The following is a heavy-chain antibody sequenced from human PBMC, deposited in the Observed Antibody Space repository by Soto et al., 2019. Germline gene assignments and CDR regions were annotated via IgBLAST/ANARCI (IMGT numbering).Heavy chain of an antibody. J-gene: IGHJ6*03. CDR1: GFTFSGSA. CDR2: ISGSGGST. CDR3: AKVPVRGLGGAYYYYMDV. Sequence: GGSLRLSCAASGFTFSGSAMHWVRQAPGKGLEWVSAISGSGGSTYYADSVKGRFTISRDNSKNTLYLQMNSLRAEDTAVYYCAKVPVRGLGGAYYYYMDVWGKGTTVTVSS. D-gene: IGHD3-10*01. V-gene: IGHV3-23*01.